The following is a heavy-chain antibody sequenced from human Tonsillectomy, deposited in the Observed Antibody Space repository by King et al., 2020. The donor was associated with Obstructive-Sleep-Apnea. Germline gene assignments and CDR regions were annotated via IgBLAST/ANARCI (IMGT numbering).Heavy chain of an antibody. CDR2: ISGSGGST. CDR1: GFTFSSYA. D-gene: IGHD3-22*01. J-gene: IGHJ4*02. V-gene: IGHV3-23*04. Sequence: VQLVESGGGLVQPGGSLRLSCAASGFTFSSYAMSWVRQAPGKGLEWVSAISGSGGSTYYADSVKGRFTISRDNSKNTLYLQMNSLRAEDTAVYYCAKVPDYYDSSGSIFLAYWGQGTLVPVSS. CDR3: AKVPDYYDSSGSIFLAY.